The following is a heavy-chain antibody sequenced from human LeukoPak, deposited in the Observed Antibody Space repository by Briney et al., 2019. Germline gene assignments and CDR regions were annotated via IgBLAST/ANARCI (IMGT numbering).Heavy chain of an antibody. D-gene: IGHD3-3*01. Sequence: PGGSLRLSCAASGFTFSDYYMSWIRQAPGKGLEWVGRIKSKTDGGTTDYAAPVKGRFTISRDDSKNTLYLQMNSLKTEDTAVYYCTRITIFGVVIEYWGQGTLVTVSS. CDR3: TRITIFGVVIEY. V-gene: IGHV3-15*01. J-gene: IGHJ4*02. CDR1: GFTFSDYY. CDR2: IKSKTDGGTT.